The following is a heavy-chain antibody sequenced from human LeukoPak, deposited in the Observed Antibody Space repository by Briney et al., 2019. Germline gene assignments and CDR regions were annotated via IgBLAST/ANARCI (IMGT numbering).Heavy chain of an antibody. CDR2: MNPNSGNT. D-gene: IGHD3-16*02. CDR1: GYTFTSYD. V-gene: IGHV1-8*03. Sequence: ASVKVSRKASGYTFTSYDINWVRQATGQGLEWMGWMNPNSGNTGYAQKFQGRVTITRNTSISTAYMELSSLRSEDTAVYYCARGLGRYVWGSYRYSPYYYYMDVWGKGTTVTVSS. CDR3: ARGLGRYVWGSYRYSPYYYYMDV. J-gene: IGHJ6*03.